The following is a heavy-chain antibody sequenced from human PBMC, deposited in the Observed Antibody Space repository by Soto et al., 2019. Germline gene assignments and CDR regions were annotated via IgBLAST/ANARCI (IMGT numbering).Heavy chain of an antibody. D-gene: IGHD6-13*01. Sequence: SQTLSLTCAISGYSVSSNSAAWTWIRQSPSRVLEWLGRIYYRSKWYNDYAVSVKIRITINRDTSKNLFSLQLNSVTPEDTAVDHGARDGRKQQPVADYNYGKEIWYQGTT. CDR3: ARDGRKQQPVADYNYGKEI. CDR1: GYSVSSNSAA. CDR2: IYYRSKWYN. V-gene: IGHV6-1*01. J-gene: IGHJ6*02.